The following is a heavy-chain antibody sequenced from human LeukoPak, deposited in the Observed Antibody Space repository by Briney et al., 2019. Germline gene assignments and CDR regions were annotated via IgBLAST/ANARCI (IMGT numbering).Heavy chain of an antibody. V-gene: IGHV3-74*01. Sequence: GGSLRLSCAASGFTFSSYWIHWVRQVPGEGLVWVSRIDYDGSITNYADSVKGRFTISRDNARNTLYLQMNSLRVDDTAVYYCVKDLGGNYDYWGRGTLVTVSS. D-gene: IGHD1-7*01. J-gene: IGHJ4*02. CDR1: GFTFSSYW. CDR3: VKDLGGNYDY. CDR2: IDYDGSIT.